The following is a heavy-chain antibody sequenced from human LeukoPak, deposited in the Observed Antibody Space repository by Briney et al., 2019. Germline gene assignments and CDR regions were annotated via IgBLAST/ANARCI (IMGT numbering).Heavy chain of an antibody. J-gene: IGHJ4*02. V-gene: IGHV5-51*07. CDR3: ARDYYDSSGYYPVLGY. D-gene: IGHD3-22*01. CDR2: IYPGDSDT. CDR1: GYSFTSYW. Sequence: GESLKISCKTSGYSFTSYWIGWVHQMPGKGLEWMGVIYPGDSDTRYSPSFQGQVTISADKSISTAYLQWSSLKASDTAMYYCARDYYDSSGYYPVLGYWGQGTLVTVSS.